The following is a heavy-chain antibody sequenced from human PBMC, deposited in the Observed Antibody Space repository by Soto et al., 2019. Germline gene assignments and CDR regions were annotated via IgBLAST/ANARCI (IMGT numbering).Heavy chain of an antibody. J-gene: IGHJ4*02. V-gene: IGHV1-8*01. CDR1: GNTFTSYD. D-gene: IGHD3-10*01. CDR2: INPNSGNI. Sequence: QVQLVQSGAAVKKPGASVKVSCKASGNTFTSYDINWVRQATGHGLEWMGWINPNSGNIGYAQKFQGRVTMTRDTAIRTAYMEVSRLRSDDTAVYYCARGRASGSYYLLDYWGQGTLVTVSS. CDR3: ARGRASGSYYLLDY.